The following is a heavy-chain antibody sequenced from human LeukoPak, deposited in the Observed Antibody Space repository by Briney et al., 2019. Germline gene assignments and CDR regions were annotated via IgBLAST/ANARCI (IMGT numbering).Heavy chain of an antibody. CDR2: IKQDGSEK. CDR1: GFTFSSYW. CDR3: ARSGYYYDSSGYPDI. V-gene: IGHV3-7*01. D-gene: IGHD3-22*01. J-gene: IGHJ3*02. Sequence: GGSLRLSCAASGFTFSSYWMSWVRQAPGKGLEWVANIKQDGSEKYYVDSVKGRFTISRDNAKNSLYLQMNSLRAEDTAVYYCARSGYYYDSSGYPDIWGQGTMVAVSS.